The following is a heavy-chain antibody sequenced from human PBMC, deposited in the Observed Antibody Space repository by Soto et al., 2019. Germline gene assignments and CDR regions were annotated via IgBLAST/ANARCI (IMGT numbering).Heavy chain of an antibody. V-gene: IGHV4-59*08. D-gene: IGHD2-2*01. CDR3: ARHPMYQLLSWFDP. J-gene: IGHJ5*02. Sequence: QVQLQESGPGLVKPSETLSLTCTVSGGSINYYYWSGIRQPPGKGLEWIGYIYYSGSTTYNPSLKSRATISVDTSKNQFSLRLSSVTAADTAVYYCARHPMYQLLSWFDPWGQGTLVTVSS. CDR2: IYYSGST. CDR1: GGSINYYY.